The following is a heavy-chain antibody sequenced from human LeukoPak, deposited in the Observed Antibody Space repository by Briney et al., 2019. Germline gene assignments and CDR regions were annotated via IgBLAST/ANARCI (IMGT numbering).Heavy chain of an antibody. CDR3: ARAATAAALDY. V-gene: IGHV3-NL1*01. CDR2: IYSGGST. Sequence: GGSLRLSCAASGFTFSSYGMHWVRQAPGKGLEWVSVIYSGGSTYYADSVKGRFTISRDKSKNTLYLQMNSLRAEDTAVYYCARAATAAALDYWGQGTLVTVSS. D-gene: IGHD6-13*01. J-gene: IGHJ4*02. CDR1: GFTFSSYG.